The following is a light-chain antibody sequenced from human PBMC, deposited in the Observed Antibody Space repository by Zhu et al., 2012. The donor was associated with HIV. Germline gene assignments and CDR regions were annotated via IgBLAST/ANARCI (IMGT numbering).Light chain of an antibody. CDR2: KAS. Sequence: DIQMTQSPATLSASVGDRVTISCRASQSINRWLAWYQQKPGKAPKLLIYKASTLETGVPSRFSGSGSGTEFTLTINSLQPDDFATYYCQQYSSFMYTFGQGTKLEIK. J-gene: IGKJ2*01. CDR1: QSINRW. V-gene: IGKV1-5*03. CDR3: QQYSSFMYT.